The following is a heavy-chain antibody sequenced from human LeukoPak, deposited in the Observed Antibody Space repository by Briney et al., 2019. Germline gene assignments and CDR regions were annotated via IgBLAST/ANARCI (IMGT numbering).Heavy chain of an antibody. D-gene: IGHD4-17*01. CDR3: AKDRGDYRDYYYGMDV. V-gene: IGHV3-23*01. CDR1: GFTFSSYA. CDR2: ISGSGGST. Sequence: GGSLRLSCAASGFTFSSYAMSWVRQAPGKGLEWVSAISGSGGSTYYADSVKGRFTISRDNSKNTLYLQMNSLSAGDTAVYYCAKDRGDYRDYYYGMDVWGQGTTVTVSS. J-gene: IGHJ6*02.